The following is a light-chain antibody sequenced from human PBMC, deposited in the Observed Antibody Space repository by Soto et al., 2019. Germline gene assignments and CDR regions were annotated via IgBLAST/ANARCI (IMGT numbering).Light chain of an antibody. CDR1: SSDVGSYNL. J-gene: IGLJ2*01. Sequence: QSALTQPASVSGSPGQSITISCTGTSSDVGSYNLVSWYQQHPGKAPKLMIYDDSKRPSGVSNRFSGSKSGNTASLTIFGLQAEDEADYHCCSYAGSSTLVFGGGTKLTVL. CDR2: DDS. V-gene: IGLV2-23*01. CDR3: CSYAGSSTLV.